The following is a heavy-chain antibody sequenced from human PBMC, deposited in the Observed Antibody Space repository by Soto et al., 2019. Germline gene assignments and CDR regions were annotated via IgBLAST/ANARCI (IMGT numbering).Heavy chain of an antibody. CDR1: GGSMSSYY. D-gene: IGHD3-3*01. Sequence: PSKTLSLTCTVSGGSMSSYYWTWIRQPAGKGLEWIGRVYSSGGTHYNPSLKSRVTISLDTSKNQFSLRLLSVTDADTAVYYCARGQRFSDWFDPWGQGTLVTVFS. J-gene: IGHJ5*02. CDR3: ARGQRFSDWFDP. V-gene: IGHV4-4*07. CDR2: VYSSGGT.